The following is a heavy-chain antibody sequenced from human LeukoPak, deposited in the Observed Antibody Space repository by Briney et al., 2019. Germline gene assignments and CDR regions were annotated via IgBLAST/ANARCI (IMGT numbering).Heavy chain of an antibody. J-gene: IGHJ4*02. Sequence: ASVKVSCKPSGSTFSSYAISWVRQAPGQGLEWMGGIIPIFGTANYAQNFQGRVTITTDESTSTAYMELSSLRSEDTAVYYCASGGPFGVGGFDYWGQGTLVTVSS. CDR1: GSTFSSYA. CDR3: ASGGPFGVGGFDY. CDR2: IIPIFGTA. V-gene: IGHV1-69*05. D-gene: IGHD3-3*01.